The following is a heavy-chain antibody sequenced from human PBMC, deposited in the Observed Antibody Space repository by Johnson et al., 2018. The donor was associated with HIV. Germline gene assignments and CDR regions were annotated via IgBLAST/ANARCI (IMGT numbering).Heavy chain of an antibody. CDR1: GFTFSSYA. V-gene: IGHV3-30-3*01. CDR2: ISYDGSNK. D-gene: IGHD3-22*01. J-gene: IGHJ3*02. CDR3: AKEGAKYYYDSSGYRDAFDI. Sequence: QVQLVESGGGVVQPGRSLRLSCAASGFTFSSYAMHWVRQAPGKGLEWVAVISYDGSNKYYADSVKGRFTISRDNSKNTLYLQMNSLRAEDTAVYYCAKEGAKYYYDSSGYRDAFDIWGQGTMVTVSS.